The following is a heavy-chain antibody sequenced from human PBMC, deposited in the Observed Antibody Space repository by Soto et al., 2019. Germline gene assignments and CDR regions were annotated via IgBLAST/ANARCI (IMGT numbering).Heavy chain of an antibody. CDR3: AKDLSEGDFWSGYYSYYGMDV. CDR1: GFTFSSYG. V-gene: IGHV3-30*18. Sequence: GGSLRLSCAASGFTFSSYGMHWFRQAPGKGLEWVAVISYDGSNKYYADSGKGRFTISRDNAKNTLYLQMNSLRAEDTAVYYCAKDLSEGDFWSGYYSYYGMDVWGQGTTVTVSS. CDR2: ISYDGSNK. D-gene: IGHD3-3*01. J-gene: IGHJ6*02.